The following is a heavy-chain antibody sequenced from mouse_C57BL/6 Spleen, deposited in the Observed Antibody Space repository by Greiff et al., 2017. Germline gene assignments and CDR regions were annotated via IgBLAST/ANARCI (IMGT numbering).Heavy chain of an antibody. CDR3: ARLGLPWYFDV. Sequence: VKLQESGTELVKPGASVKLSCKASGYTFTSYWMHWVKQRPGQGLEWIGNINPSNGGTNYNEKFKSKATLTVDKSSSTACMQLSSLTSEDSAVYDCARLGLPWYFDVWGTGTTVTVSS. CDR2: INPSNGGT. D-gene: IGHD2-4*01. V-gene: IGHV1-53*01. CDR1: GYTFTSYW. J-gene: IGHJ1*03.